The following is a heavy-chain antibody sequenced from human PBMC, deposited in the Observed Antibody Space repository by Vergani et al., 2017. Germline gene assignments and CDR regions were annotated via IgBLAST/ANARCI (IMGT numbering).Heavy chain of an antibody. J-gene: IGHJ4*02. V-gene: IGHV3-9*01. D-gene: IGHD3-22*01. Sequence: EVDLVESGGGLAQPGGSLRLSCEASGITFWKFGMHWVRQGPGKGLEWVSGISWNSGAVDYAYSVRGRFTISGDNAKNSLFLEMNSLRFEDTAVYYCARVGLVISFDYWGQGTLVTVSS. CDR1: GITFWKFG. CDR2: ISWNSGAV. CDR3: ARVGLVISFDY.